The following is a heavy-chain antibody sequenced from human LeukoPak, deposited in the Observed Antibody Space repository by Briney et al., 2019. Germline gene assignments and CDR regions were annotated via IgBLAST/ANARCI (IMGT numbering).Heavy chain of an antibody. CDR2: INPNSGGT. D-gene: IGHD6-19*01. V-gene: IGHV1-2*06. CDR3: ARVGGANAVAGYFDY. Sequence: ASVKVSCKASGYTFTSYYMHWVRQAPGQGLEWMGRINPNSGGTNYAQKFQGRVTMTRDTSISTAYMELSRLRSDDTAVYYCARVGGANAVAGYFDYWGQGTLVTVSS. J-gene: IGHJ4*02. CDR1: GYTFTSYY.